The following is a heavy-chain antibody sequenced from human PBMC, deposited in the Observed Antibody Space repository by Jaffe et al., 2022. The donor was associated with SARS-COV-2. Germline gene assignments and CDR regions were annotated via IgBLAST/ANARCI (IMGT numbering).Heavy chain of an antibody. CDR2: INAGNGNT. Sequence: QVQLVQSGAEVKKPGASVKVSCKASGYTFTSYAMHWVRQAPGQRLEWMGWINAGNGNTKYSQKFQGRVTITRDTSASTAYMELSSLRSEDTAVYYCARDNYYYGSGSPPRGGYYYMDVWGKGTTVTVSS. J-gene: IGHJ6*03. CDR3: ARDNYYYGSGSPPRGGYYYMDV. CDR1: GYTFTSYA. D-gene: IGHD3-10*01. V-gene: IGHV1-3*01.